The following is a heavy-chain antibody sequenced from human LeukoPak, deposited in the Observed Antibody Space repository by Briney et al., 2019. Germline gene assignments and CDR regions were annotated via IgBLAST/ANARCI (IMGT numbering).Heavy chain of an antibody. D-gene: IGHD4-17*01. CDR2: IKTDGTTT. Sequence: GGSLRLSCAGSGFIFSNYWMHWVRQAPGKGLMWVSRIKTDGTTTYYADSVRGRFTISRDNSKNTLYLQMNSMRAEDTAVYYCAKRGSTTTPQNWYFDLWGRGTLVTVSS. J-gene: IGHJ2*01. V-gene: IGHV3-74*01. CDR1: GFIFSNYW. CDR3: AKRGSTTTPQNWYFDL.